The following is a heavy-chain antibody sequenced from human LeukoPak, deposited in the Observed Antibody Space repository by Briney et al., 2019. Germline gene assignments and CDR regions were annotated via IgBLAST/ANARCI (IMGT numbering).Heavy chain of an antibody. J-gene: IGHJ4*02. D-gene: IGHD1-26*01. CDR2: ISGGGGTT. CDR3: AKGGSYYAPSYFDY. V-gene: IGHV3-23*01. CDR1: GFTVSSNY. Sequence: GGSLRLSCAASGFTVSSNYMSWVRQAPGKGLEWVSAISGGGGTTYYADSVKGRFTISRDNSKNTLYLQMNSLRAEDTAVYFCAKGGSYYAPSYFDYWGQGTLVTVSS.